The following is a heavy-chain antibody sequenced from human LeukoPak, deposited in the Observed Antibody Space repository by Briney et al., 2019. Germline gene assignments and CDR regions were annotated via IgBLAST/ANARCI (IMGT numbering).Heavy chain of an antibody. CDR3: ARFSPYSSGLYFDY. J-gene: IGHJ4*02. Sequence: GASVKVSCKASGGTFSSYAISWVRQAPGQGLEWMGRIIPILGIANYAQKFQGRVTITADKSTSTAYMELSSLRSEDTAVYYCARFSPYSSGLYFDYWGQGTLVTVSS. D-gene: IGHD6-19*01. CDR2: IIPILGIA. V-gene: IGHV1-69*04. CDR1: GGTFSSYA.